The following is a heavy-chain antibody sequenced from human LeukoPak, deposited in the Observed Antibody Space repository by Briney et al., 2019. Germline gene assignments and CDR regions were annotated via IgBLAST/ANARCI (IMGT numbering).Heavy chain of an antibody. CDR3: GREVRGVKYYYMDV. Sequence: GGSLRLSCAASGFTFSNFVMSWVRQAPGKGLEWVSTISGSGGNTYYADSVKGRFTISRDNSKNTLYLQINSLRAEDTAVYYCGREVRGVKYYYMDVWGKGTTVTLSS. CDR2: ISGSGGNT. D-gene: IGHD3-10*01. J-gene: IGHJ6*03. V-gene: IGHV3-23*01. CDR1: GFTFSNFV.